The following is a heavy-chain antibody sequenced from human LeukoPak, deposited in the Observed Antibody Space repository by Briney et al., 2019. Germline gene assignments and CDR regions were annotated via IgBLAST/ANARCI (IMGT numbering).Heavy chain of an antibody. V-gene: IGHV3-48*03. D-gene: IGHD1-1*01. CDR2: ISSSGSTI. Sequence: GGSLRLSCAASGFTFSSYEMNWVRQAPGKGLEWVSYISSSGSTIYYADSVKGRFTISRDNAKNSLYLQMNSLRAEDTAVYYCARTGTSNYYFDYWGQGSLVTVSS. CDR1: GFTFSSYE. J-gene: IGHJ4*02. CDR3: ARTGTSNYYFDY.